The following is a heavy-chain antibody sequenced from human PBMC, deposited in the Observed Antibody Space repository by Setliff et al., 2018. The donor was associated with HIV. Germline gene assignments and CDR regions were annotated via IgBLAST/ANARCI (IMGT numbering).Heavy chain of an antibody. D-gene: IGHD3-22*01. CDR1: GGSITISSFY. CDR3: ARRPSPYYYYDSSGYSGGNVDY. CDR2: IYYSGTT. J-gene: IGHJ4*02. V-gene: IGHV4-39*01. Sequence: SETLSLTCTVSGGSITISSFYWGWIRQPPGKGLEWIGDIYYSGTTHYNPSLKSRITISVDTSKNQFSLKLSSVTAADTAVYYCARRPSPYYYYDSSGYSGGNVDYWGQGTLVTVSS.